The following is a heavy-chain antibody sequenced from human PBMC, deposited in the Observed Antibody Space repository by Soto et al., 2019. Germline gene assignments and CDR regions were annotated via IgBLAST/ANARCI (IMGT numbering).Heavy chain of an antibody. CDR3: ARQAYRYDTNSFGY. J-gene: IGHJ4*02. CDR1: GYSFTTYW. CDR2: TYPGDSDI. V-gene: IGHV5-51*01. Sequence: GESLKISCKGSGYSFTTYWIGWVRQMPGKGLEWMGVTYPGDSDIRFSPSFQGQVTISADMSLSTAYLQWSSLRVSDTAMYYCARQAYRYDTNSFGYWDQGTLVTVSS. D-gene: IGHD3-22*01.